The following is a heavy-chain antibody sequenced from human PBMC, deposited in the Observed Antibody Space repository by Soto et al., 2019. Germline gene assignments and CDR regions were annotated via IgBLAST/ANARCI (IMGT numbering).Heavy chain of an antibody. D-gene: IGHD1-26*01. CDR1: GSTFSSHT. J-gene: IGHJ3*02. CDR2: ISYDGSNK. Sequence: SGGSLRLSCAASGSTFSSHTMHWVRQAPGKGLEWVAVISYDGSNKYYADSVKGRFTISRDNSKKMLYLQMNSLRAEDTAVYICARDMARGSDVFDIWGQGTMVTVSS. V-gene: IGHV3-30-3*01. CDR3: ARDMARGSDVFDI.